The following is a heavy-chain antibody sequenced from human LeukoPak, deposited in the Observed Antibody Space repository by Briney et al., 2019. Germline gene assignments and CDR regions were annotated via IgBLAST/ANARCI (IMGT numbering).Heavy chain of an antibody. CDR1: GYTFTSYG. V-gene: IGHV1-18*01. CDR2: ISAYNGNT. CDR3: ARDRIGSYSRAPYFDY. D-gene: IGHD1-26*01. Sequence: ASVKVSCKASGYTFTSYGISWVRQAPGQGLEWMGWISAYNGNTNYAQKLQGRVTMTTDTSTSTAYMELRSLRSDDTAVYYCARDRIGSYSRAPYFDYWGQGTLVTVSS. J-gene: IGHJ4*02.